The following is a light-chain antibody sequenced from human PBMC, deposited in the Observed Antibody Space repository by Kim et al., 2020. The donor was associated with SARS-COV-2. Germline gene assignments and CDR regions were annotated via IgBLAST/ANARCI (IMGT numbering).Light chain of an antibody. CDR1: SSDVGGYKY. J-gene: IGLJ3*02. CDR2: DVS. Sequence: QSALTQPASVSGSPGQSITISCAGTSSDVGGYKYVSWYQQYPGKAPKLIIYDVSKRPSGVSNRFSGSKSGNTASLTISGLQAEDEADYYCNSYTSSSSWVFGGGTQLTVL. CDR3: NSYTSSSSWV. V-gene: IGLV2-14*01.